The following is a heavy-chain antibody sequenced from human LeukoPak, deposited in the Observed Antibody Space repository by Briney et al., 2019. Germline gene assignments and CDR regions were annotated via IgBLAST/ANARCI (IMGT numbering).Heavy chain of an antibody. Sequence: PSETLSLTCTVSGGSISSGGYYWSWIRQHPGKGLEWIGYIYYSGSTYYNPSLKSRVTISVDTSKNQFSLKLSSVTAADTAVYYCARHSLEAFDYWGQGNLVTVSS. V-gene: IGHV4-31*03. CDR1: GGSISSGGYY. J-gene: IGHJ4*02. CDR3: ARHSLEAFDY. CDR2: IYYSGST. D-gene: IGHD3-3*01.